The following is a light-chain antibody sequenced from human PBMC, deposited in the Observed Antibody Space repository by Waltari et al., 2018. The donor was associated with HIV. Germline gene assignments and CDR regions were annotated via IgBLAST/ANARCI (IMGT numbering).Light chain of an antibody. CDR2: DNK. V-gene: IGLV1-51*01. J-gene: IGLJ3*02. Sequence: QSVLTQPPSVSAAPGQKVTISCSGISSNIGNNYVSWYQHLPGTAPKLLIYDNKKRPPGIPDRFSGSKSGTSATLGITGLQTGDEADYYCGTWDSSLSVNWVFGVATKLTVL. CDR1: SSNIGNNY. CDR3: GTWDSSLSVNWV.